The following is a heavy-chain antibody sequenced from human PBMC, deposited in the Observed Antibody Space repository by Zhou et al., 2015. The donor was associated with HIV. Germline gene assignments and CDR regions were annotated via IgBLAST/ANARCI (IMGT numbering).Heavy chain of an antibody. CDR3: ANQFESGGRVGYDV. D-gene: IGHD2-2*01. J-gene: IGHJ4*02. CDR2: INPSTGGT. CDR1: GVTGSKYF. Sequence: QVELVQSAAAMKKPGASVRISCETRGVTGSKYFTHWVRQVPGEGLEWMGRINPSTGGTSYAEAFEGRITLTQGTATSISQMEFMNLRAHDAAIYYCANQFESGGRVGYDVWGQGT. V-gene: IGHV1-2*06.